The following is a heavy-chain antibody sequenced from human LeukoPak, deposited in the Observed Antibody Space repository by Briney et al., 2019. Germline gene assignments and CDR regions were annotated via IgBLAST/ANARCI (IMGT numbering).Heavy chain of an antibody. Sequence: SETLSPTCAVYGGSFSGYYWSWIRQPPGKGLEWIGEINHSGSTNYNPSLKSRVTISVDTSKNQFSLKLSSVTAADTAVYYCARARGRAAAGTRYFDLWGRGTLVTVSS. CDR3: ARARGRAAAGTRYFDL. CDR1: GGSFSGYY. CDR2: INHSGST. J-gene: IGHJ2*01. D-gene: IGHD6-13*01. V-gene: IGHV4-34*01.